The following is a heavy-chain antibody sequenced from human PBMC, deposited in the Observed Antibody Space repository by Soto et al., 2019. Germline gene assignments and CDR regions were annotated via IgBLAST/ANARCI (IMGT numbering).Heavy chain of an antibody. CDR2: IYPGDSET. Sequence: EVKLVQSGAEVKKPGESLKISCKGSGYSFTSYHIVWVRQMPGKGLEWKGIIYPGDSETRYSPSLQGQVTMSADKSTSTAYLQWRRLKSSDTAMYYCARLSYCDGDCTRMPYDYYGMDVWGQGTTVTVSS. V-gene: IGHV5-51*01. CDR1: GYSFTSYH. J-gene: IGHJ6*02. CDR3: ARLSYCDGDCTRMPYDYYGMDV. D-gene: IGHD2-21*02.